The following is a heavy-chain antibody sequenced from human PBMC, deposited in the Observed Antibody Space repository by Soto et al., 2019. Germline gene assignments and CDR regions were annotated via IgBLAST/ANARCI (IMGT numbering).Heavy chain of an antibody. CDR2: IIPILGIT. CDR1: GSTFSCYT. CDR3: ARRRYCGADCYSKFYYGMDV. Sequence: QVQLVQSGAEVRKPGSSVKVSCKASGSTFSCYTVNWVRQAPGQGLEWIGRIIPILGITNYARRFQGRVTITADRSTNTAYMELTSLTSEDTAVYYCARRRYCGADCYSKFYYGMDVWGQGTTVTVSS. J-gene: IGHJ6*02. V-gene: IGHV1-69*02. D-gene: IGHD2-21*02.